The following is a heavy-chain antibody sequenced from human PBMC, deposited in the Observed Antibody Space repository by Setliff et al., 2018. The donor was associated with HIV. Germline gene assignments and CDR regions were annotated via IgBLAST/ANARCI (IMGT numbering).Heavy chain of an antibody. V-gene: IGHV1-69*13. Sequence: ASVKVSCKASGGTFSTSAISWMRQAPGQGLEWMGGIIPFFGSANYAQKFQGRLTITADASSSTAYMDLSSLTSEDTAVYYCARRHFYDSSGQVWAFDIWGQGTMGTVSS. CDR3: ARRHFYDSSGQVWAFDI. J-gene: IGHJ3*02. CDR1: GGTFSTSA. D-gene: IGHD3-22*01. CDR2: IIPFFGSA.